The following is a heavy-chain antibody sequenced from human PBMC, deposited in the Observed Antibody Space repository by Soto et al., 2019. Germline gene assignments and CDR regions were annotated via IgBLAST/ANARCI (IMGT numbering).Heavy chain of an antibody. V-gene: IGHV1-69*13. D-gene: IGHD3-22*01. Sequence: SVKVSCKASGYTFTSYDINWVRQATGQGLEWMGGINPNCGKASYAQKFQGRFTITADESTSTAYMELSSLRSEDTAVYYCARSPWGEYYYDSSGYPQAFQHWGQGTLVTVSS. J-gene: IGHJ1*01. CDR2: INPNCGKA. CDR3: ARSPWGEYYYDSSGYPQAFQH. CDR1: GYTFTSYD.